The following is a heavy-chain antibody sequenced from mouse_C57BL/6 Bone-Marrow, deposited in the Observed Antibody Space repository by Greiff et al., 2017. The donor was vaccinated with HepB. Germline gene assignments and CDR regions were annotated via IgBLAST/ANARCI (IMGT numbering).Heavy chain of an antibody. D-gene: IGHD2-5*01. Sequence: VQGVESGPGLVQPSQSLSITCTVSGFSLTSYGVHWVRQSPGKGLEWLGVIWRGGSTDYNAAFMSRLSITKDNSKSQVFFKMNSLQADDTAIYYCGKNGYSNYYAMDYWGQGTSVTVSS. CDR3: GKNGYSNYYAMDY. CDR1: GFSLTSYG. V-gene: IGHV2-5*01. CDR2: IWRGGST. J-gene: IGHJ4*01.